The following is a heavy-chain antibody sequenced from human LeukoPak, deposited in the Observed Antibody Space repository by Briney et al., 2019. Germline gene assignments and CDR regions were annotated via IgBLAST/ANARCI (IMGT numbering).Heavy chain of an antibody. CDR2: IYYSGST. V-gene: IGHV4-34*01. CDR1: GGSFSGYY. Sequence: SETLSLTCAVYGGSFSGYYWSWIRQPPGKGLEWIGSIYYSGSTYYNPSLKSRVTISVDTSKNQFSLKLSSVTAADTAVYYCARQSRALSSWGQGTLVTVSS. CDR3: ARQSRALSS. J-gene: IGHJ4*02. D-gene: IGHD3-10*01.